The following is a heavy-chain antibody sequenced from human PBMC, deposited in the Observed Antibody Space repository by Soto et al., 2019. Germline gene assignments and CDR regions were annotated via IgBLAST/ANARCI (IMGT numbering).Heavy chain of an antibody. J-gene: IGHJ3*02. CDR2: ISYDGSNK. V-gene: IGHV3-30*03. CDR1: GFTFSSYG. CDR3: ATDLSGYTPEYAFEI. Sequence: GGSLRLSCAASGFTFSSYGMHWVRQAPGKGLEWVAVISYDGSNKYYADSVKGRFTISRDNSKNTLYLQMNSLRAEDTAVYYCATDLSGYTPEYAFEIWGQGTMVTVSS. D-gene: IGHD3-16*02.